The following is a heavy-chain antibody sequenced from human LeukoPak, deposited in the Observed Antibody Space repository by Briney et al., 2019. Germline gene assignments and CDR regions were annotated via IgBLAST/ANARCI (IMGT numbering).Heavy chain of an antibody. J-gene: IGHJ4*02. CDR1: GYTFTGYY. D-gene: IGHD3-10*01. V-gene: IGHV1-2*04. Sequence: ASVKVSCKASGYTFTGYYMHWVRQAPGQGLEWMGWINPNSGGTNYAQKFQGWVTMTRDTSISTAYMELSRLRSEDTAVYYCASELWFGELYREALCYWGQGTLVTVSS. CDR3: ASELWFGELYREALCY. CDR2: INPNSGGT.